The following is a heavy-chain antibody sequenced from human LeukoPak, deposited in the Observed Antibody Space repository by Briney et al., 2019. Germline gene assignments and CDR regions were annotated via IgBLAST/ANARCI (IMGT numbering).Heavy chain of an antibody. V-gene: IGHV4-39*01. CDR3: ARSVNIVVEYYFDY. Sequence: PSETLSLTCTVSVGSISSSSYFWGSIRQPPGKGLEWIGCISYSGSTYYNPSLKSRVTISVGTSKNQFSLKLNSVTAADTAVYYCARSVNIVVEYYFDYWGQGTLVTVSS. J-gene: IGHJ4*02. CDR2: ISYSGST. CDR1: VGSISSSSYF. D-gene: IGHD2-15*01.